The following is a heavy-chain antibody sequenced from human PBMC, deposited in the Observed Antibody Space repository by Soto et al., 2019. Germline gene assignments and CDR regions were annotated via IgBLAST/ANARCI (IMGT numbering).Heavy chain of an antibody. CDR1: GGALSGDA. V-gene: IGHV1-69*01. D-gene: IGHD2-21*01. Sequence: GSSVKGSCKASGGALSGDAISWVLKAPEQGLEWMGGIIPIFGTANYAQKFQGRVTITADESTSTAYMELSSLRSEDTAVYYCASEHIHRDYSFYHWDQASLVTVSS. J-gene: IGHJ4*02. CDR3: ASEHIHRDYSFYH. CDR2: IIPIFGTA.